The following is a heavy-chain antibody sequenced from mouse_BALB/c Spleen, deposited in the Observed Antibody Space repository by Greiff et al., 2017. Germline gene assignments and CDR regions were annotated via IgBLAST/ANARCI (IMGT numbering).Heavy chain of an antibody. CDR3: ARDHFYYYDAMDY. CDR1: GYSITSDYA. V-gene: IGHV3-2*02. J-gene: IGHJ4*01. CDR2: ISYSGST. D-gene: IGHD1-1*01. Sequence: EVQLQQSGPGLVKPSQSLSLTCTVTGYSITSDYAWNWIRQFPGNKLEWMGYISYSGSTSYNPSLKSRISITRDTSKNQFFLQLNSVTTEDTATYYCARDHFYYYDAMDYWGQGTSVTVSS.